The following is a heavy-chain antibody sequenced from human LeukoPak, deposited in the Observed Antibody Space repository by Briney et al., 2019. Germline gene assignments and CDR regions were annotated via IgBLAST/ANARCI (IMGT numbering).Heavy chain of an antibody. Sequence: GGSLRLSCAASGFTFSSYEMTWVRQAPEKGLEWVSYISGSGSTIYYADSVKGRFTISRDNAKKSLYLQMNSLRAEDTAVYYCARCSGSSTYHSDDYWGQGTLVTVSS. D-gene: IGHD2-15*01. CDR2: ISGSGSTI. CDR1: GFTFSSYE. CDR3: ARCSGSSTYHSDDY. J-gene: IGHJ4*02. V-gene: IGHV3-48*03.